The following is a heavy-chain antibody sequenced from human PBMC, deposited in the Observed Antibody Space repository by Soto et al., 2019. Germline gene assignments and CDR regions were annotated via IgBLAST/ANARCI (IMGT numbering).Heavy chain of an antibody. CDR1: GGSISSSSYY. V-gene: IGHV4-39*01. J-gene: IGHJ4*02. D-gene: IGHD3-10*01. CDR3: ASCITMVRALDY. Sequence: ETLSLTCTVSGGSISSSSYYWGWIRQPPGKGLEWIGSIYYSGSTYYNPSLKSRVTISVDTSKNQFSLKLSSVTAADTAVYYCASCITMVRALDYWGQGTLVTVSS. CDR2: IYYSGST.